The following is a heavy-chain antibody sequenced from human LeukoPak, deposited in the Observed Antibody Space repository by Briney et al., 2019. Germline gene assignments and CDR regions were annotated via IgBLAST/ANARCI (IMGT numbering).Heavy chain of an antibody. J-gene: IGHJ4*02. Sequence: SSETLSLTCAVSGGSISSGGYSWSWIRQPPGKGLEWIGYIYHSGSTYYNPSLKSRVTISVDRSKNQFSLKLSSVTAADTAVYYCATSAMKLYYFDYWGQGTLVTVSS. D-gene: IGHD2-15*01. CDR1: GGSISSGGYS. CDR2: IYHSGST. V-gene: IGHV4-30-2*01. CDR3: ATSAMKLYYFDY.